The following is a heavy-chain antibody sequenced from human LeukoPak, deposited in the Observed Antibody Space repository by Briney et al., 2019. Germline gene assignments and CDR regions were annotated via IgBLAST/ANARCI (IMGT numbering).Heavy chain of an antibody. CDR3: ARLNWNDVPPAY. Sequence: GSVKVSCKTSGYTFTGYNIHWVRQAPGQGLEWLGWINPNSGTNYGQKFQGRVTMIRDTSIGTAYLELSSLRSDDTAIYYCARLNWNDVPPAYWGQGTLVTVSS. V-gene: IGHV1-2*02. D-gene: IGHD1-20*01. J-gene: IGHJ4*02. CDR2: INPNSGT. CDR1: GYTFTGYN.